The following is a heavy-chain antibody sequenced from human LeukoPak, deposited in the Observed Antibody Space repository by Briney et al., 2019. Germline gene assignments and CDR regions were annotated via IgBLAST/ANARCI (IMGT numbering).Heavy chain of an antibody. CDR2: ISYDGSNK. CDR3: AKVAAAGLDY. D-gene: IGHD6-13*01. J-gene: IGHJ4*02. V-gene: IGHV3-30*18. Sequence: GGSLRLSCAASGFTFSSYGMHWVRQAPGKGLEWVAVISYDGSNKYYADSVKGRFTISRDNSKNALYLQMNSLRAEDTAVYYCAKVAAAGLDYWGQGTLVTVSS. CDR1: GFTFSSYG.